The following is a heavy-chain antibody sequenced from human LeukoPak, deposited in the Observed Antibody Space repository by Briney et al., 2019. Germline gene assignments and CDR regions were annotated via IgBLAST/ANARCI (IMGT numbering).Heavy chain of an antibody. Sequence: PGGSLRLSCAASGFTFSDYEMNWVRQAPGKGLEWVSYLSISGSSVNYADSAKGRFTIFRDNAQNSLYLQMNSLRAEDTAVYYCARTVSYDYWGQGTLVTVSS. CDR1: GFTFSDYE. J-gene: IGHJ4*02. V-gene: IGHV3-48*03. CDR3: ARTVSYDY. D-gene: IGHD3-3*01. CDR2: LSISGSSV.